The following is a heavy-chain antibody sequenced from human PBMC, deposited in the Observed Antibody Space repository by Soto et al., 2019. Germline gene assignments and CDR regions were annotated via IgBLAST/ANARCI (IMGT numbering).Heavy chain of an antibody. J-gene: IGHJ6*02. CDR1: GFTFSSYS. CDR2: ISSSSSTI. CDR3: ARDRGGSYYYYYGMDV. Sequence: EVQLVESGGGLVQPGGSLRLSCAASGFTFSSYSMNWVRQAPGKGLEWVSYISSSSSTIYYADSVKGRFTISRDNAKNSLYLQMNSLRAEDTAVYYCARDRGGSYYYYYGMDVWGQGTTVTVSS. V-gene: IGHV3-48*01. D-gene: IGHD2-15*01.